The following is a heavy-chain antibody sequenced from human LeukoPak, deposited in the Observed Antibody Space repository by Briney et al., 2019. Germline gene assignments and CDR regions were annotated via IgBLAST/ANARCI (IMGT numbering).Heavy chain of an antibody. Sequence: ASVKVACKASGYTFTSYGISWVRQAPGQGLEWMGWISAYNGNTNYAQKLQGRVTMTTDTSTSTAYMELRSLRSDDTAVYYCARPIVAAGSNWFDPWGQGTLVTVSS. CDR2: ISAYNGNT. D-gene: IGHD6-13*01. J-gene: IGHJ5*02. CDR3: ARPIVAAGSNWFDP. V-gene: IGHV1-18*01. CDR1: GYTFTSYG.